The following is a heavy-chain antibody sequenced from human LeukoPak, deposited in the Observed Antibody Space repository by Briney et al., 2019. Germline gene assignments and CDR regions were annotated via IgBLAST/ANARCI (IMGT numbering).Heavy chain of an antibody. Sequence: GGSLRLSCAASGFTFSSYSMNWVRQAPGKGLEWVSSISSSSSYIYYADSVKGRFTISRDNAKNSLYLQMNSLRAEDTAVYYCARVFGYSRPDHYFDYWGQGTLDTVSS. CDR1: GFTFSSYS. CDR2: ISSSSSYI. V-gene: IGHV3-21*01. D-gene: IGHD6-13*01. J-gene: IGHJ4*02. CDR3: ARVFGYSRPDHYFDY.